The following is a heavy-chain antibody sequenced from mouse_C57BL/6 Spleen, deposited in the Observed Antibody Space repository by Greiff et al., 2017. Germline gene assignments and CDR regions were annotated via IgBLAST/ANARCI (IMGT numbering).Heavy chain of an antibody. V-gene: IGHV5-16*01. J-gene: IGHJ4*01. CDR2: INYDGSST. D-gene: IGHD2-4*01. Sequence: EVKLVESEGGLVQPGSSMKLSCTASGFTFSDYYMAWVRQVPEKGLEWVANINYDGSSTYYLDSLKSRFIISRDNAKNILYLQMSSLKSEDTATYYCAIYYDYDYYAMDYWGQGTSVTVSS. CDR1: GFTFSDYY. CDR3: AIYYDYDYYAMDY.